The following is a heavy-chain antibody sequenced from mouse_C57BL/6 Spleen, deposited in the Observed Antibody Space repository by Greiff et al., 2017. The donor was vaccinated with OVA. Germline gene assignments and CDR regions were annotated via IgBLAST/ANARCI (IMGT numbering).Heavy chain of an antibody. Sequence: EVQRVESGGGLVKPGGSLKLSCAASGFTFSDYGMHWVRQAPEKGLEWVAYISSGSSTIYYADTVKGRFTISRDNAKNTLFLQMTSLRSEDTAMYYCARGGGGAWFAYWGQGTLVTVSA. J-gene: IGHJ3*01. CDR3: ARGGGGAWFAY. CDR1: GFTFSDYG. V-gene: IGHV5-17*01. CDR2: ISSGSSTI.